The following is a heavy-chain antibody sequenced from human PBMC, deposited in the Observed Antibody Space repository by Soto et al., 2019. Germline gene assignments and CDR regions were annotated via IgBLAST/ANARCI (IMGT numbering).Heavy chain of an antibody. V-gene: IGHV1-69*13. D-gene: IGHD3-22*01. Sequence: EASVKVSCKASGGTFSSYAISWVRQAPGQGLEWMGGIIPIFGTANYAQKFQGRVTITADESTSTAYMELSSLRSEDTAVYYCARDTMNYYDSTSPRYNWFDPWGQGTLVTVSS. CDR3: ARDTMNYYDSTSPRYNWFDP. CDR1: GGTFSSYA. CDR2: IIPIFGTA. J-gene: IGHJ5*02.